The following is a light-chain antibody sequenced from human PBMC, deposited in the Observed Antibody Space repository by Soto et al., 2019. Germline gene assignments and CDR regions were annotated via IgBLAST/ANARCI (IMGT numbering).Light chain of an antibody. Sequence: EIVLTQSPGTLSLSPGERATLFCRASQSVATSQLAWYQQKPGQAPRLLIGASSRATGVPDRFIASGSGTDFTLTISRLEPEDFAGYYCQQFASSPRTVGRGTTVEIK. CDR1: QSVATSQ. CDR3: QQFASSPRT. J-gene: IGKJ1*01. CDR2: GAS. V-gene: IGKV3-20*01.